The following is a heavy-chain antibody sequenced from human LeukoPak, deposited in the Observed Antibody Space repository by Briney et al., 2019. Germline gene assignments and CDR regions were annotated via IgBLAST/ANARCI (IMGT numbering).Heavy chain of an antibody. CDR1: GFTFSSYS. CDR2: ISSSSSYI. J-gene: IGHJ4*02. Sequence: GGSLRLSCAASGFTFSSYSMNWVRQAPGKGLEWVSSISSSSSYIYYADSVKGRFTISRDNAKNSLYLQMNSLRAEDTAVYYCARAVGAYYYDSSGSRLMGYWGQGTLVTVSS. V-gene: IGHV3-21*01. CDR3: ARAVGAYYYDSSGSRLMGY. D-gene: IGHD3-22*01.